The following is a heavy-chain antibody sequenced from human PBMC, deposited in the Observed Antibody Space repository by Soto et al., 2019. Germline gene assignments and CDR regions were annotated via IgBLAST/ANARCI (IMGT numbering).Heavy chain of an antibody. CDR1: GGSISTVGHY. J-gene: IGHJ4*02. V-gene: IGHV4-31*03. Sequence: ASETLSLTCSVSGGSISTVGHYWTWIRQPPGKGLEWIGSIYHTGSTYYSKSLRSRLTISIDTSKSQFSLRLSSVTAADTAVYYCARATGTLRSRNCDYWGQGSLVTVSS. CDR2: IYHTGST. D-gene: IGHD3-9*01. CDR3: ARATGTLRSRNCDY.